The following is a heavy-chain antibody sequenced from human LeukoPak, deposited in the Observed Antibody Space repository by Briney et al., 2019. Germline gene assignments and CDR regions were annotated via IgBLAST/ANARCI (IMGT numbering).Heavy chain of an antibody. CDR2: INEDGSTT. D-gene: IGHD3-3*01. Sequence: GGSLRLSCAASGFTFSSNWMHWVRQAPGKGLVWVSRINEDGSTTNYADSVKGRSTIFRDNAKNTLYLQMNSLRAEDTAVYYCAREWAPTIFGVVIIDYYGMDVWGQGTTVTVSS. J-gene: IGHJ6*02. V-gene: IGHV3-74*01. CDR1: GFTFSSNW. CDR3: AREWAPTIFGVVIIDYYGMDV.